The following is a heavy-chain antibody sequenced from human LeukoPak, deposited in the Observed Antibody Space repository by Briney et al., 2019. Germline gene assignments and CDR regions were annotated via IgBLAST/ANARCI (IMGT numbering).Heavy chain of an antibody. CDR2: ISGSSSYI. Sequence: GGSLRLSCAASGFTFSSYSMNWVRQAPGKGLEWVSSISGSSSYINYADSVKGRFTISRDNAQNSLFLQLNSLRAEDTAVYYCARYPYSSGWYKDAFDIWGQGTMVTVSS. D-gene: IGHD6-19*01. J-gene: IGHJ3*02. V-gene: IGHV3-21*01. CDR1: GFTFSSYS. CDR3: ARYPYSSGWYKDAFDI.